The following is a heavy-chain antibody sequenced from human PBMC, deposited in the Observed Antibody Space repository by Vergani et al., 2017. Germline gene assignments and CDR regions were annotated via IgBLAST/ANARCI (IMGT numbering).Heavy chain of an antibody. Sequence: QVQLVQSGAEVKKPGSSVKVSCKASGGTFSSYAISWVRQAPGQGLEWMGGIIPIFGTANYAQKFQGRVTITADESMSTAYMELSSLRSEDTAVYYCARGGLERWLHPFDYWGQGTLVTVSS. CDR2: IIPIFGTA. V-gene: IGHV1-69*12. J-gene: IGHJ4*02. D-gene: IGHD5-24*01. CDR1: GGTFSSYA. CDR3: ARGGLERWLHPFDY.